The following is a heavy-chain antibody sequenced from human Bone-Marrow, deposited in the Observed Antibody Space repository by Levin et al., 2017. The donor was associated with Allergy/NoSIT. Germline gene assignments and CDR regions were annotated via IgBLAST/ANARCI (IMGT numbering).Heavy chain of an antibody. J-gene: IGHJ6*02. D-gene: IGHD1-26*01. CDR1: GFTFGRYD. CDR3: ARNIGTQYNYGMDV. Sequence: GESLKISCAASGFTFGRYDMNWVRQAPGKGLEWVSSINSASSYMYYIESVKGRFTISRDNAKNSLYLQMNSLRDEDTAVYYCARNIGTQYNYGMDVWGQGTTVTVSS. CDR2: INSASSYM. V-gene: IGHV3-21*01.